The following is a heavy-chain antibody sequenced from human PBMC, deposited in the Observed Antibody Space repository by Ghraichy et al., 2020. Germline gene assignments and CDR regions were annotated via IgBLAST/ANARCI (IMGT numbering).Heavy chain of an antibody. D-gene: IGHD3-22*01. V-gene: IGHV4-31*03. CDR1: GGSISSGGYY. CDR3: ARERSSYSGGYYLDY. J-gene: IGHJ4*02. Sequence: TLSLTCIVSGGSISSGGYYWSWIRQHPGKGLEWIGYIYYSGNTYYNPSLRGRVTISVDTSKNQFSLKLSSVTAADTAVYYCARERSSYSGGYYLDYWGQGTLVTVSS. CDR2: IYYSGNT.